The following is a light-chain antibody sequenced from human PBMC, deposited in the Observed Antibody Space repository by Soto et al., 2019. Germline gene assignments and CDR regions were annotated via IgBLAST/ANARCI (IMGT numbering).Light chain of an antibody. J-gene: IGKJ1*01. Sequence: DIQMTQSPSTLSGSVGDTVTITCWASQTISSWLAWYQQKPGKAPKLLIYKASTLKSGVPSRFSGSGSGTEFTLTISSLQPDDFATYYCQHYNSYSEAFGQGTKVDIK. V-gene: IGKV1-5*03. CDR2: KAS. CDR3: QHYNSYSEA. CDR1: QTISSW.